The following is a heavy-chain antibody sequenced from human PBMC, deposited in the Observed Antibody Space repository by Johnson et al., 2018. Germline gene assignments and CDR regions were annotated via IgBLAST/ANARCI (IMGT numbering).Heavy chain of an antibody. J-gene: IGHJ4*02. D-gene: IGHD7-27*01. V-gene: IGHV3-7*01. CDR1: GFTFNNYW. Sequence: VQLQESGGGLVQPGGSLRLSCAASGFTFNNYWMHWVRQAPGKGLVWVANIKQDGSEKYYVDSVKGRFTISKDNAKNSLFLQMNSLRAEDTAVYYCARDSWGSVDYGGQGTLVTVSS. CDR2: IKQDGSEK. CDR3: ARDSWGSVDY.